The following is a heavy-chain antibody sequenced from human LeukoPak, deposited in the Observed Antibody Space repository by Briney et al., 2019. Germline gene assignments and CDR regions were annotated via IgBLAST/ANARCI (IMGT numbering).Heavy chain of an antibody. Sequence: GRSLRLSCAASGFTFDDYAMHWVRQAPGKGLEWVSGISWNSGSIGYADSVKGRFTISRDNAKNSLYLQMNSLRAEDTALYYCAKVGDDLDYWGQGTLVTVSS. V-gene: IGHV3-9*01. CDR2: ISWNSGSI. CDR3: AKVGDDLDY. J-gene: IGHJ4*02. D-gene: IGHD5-12*01. CDR1: GFTFDDYA.